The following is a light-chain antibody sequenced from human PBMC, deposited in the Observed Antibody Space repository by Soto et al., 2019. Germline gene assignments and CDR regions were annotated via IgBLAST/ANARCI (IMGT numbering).Light chain of an antibody. CDR2: DAS. CDR1: QDISNY. CDR3: QQYDNLPQNT. V-gene: IGKV1-33*01. Sequence: DIQMTQSPSSLSASVGDRVTITCQASQDISNYLNWYQQKPGKAPKLLIYDASNLETGVPSRFSGSGSGTDFTFTISSLQPEDIATYSCQQYDNLPQNTFGQGTRLEIK. J-gene: IGKJ5*01.